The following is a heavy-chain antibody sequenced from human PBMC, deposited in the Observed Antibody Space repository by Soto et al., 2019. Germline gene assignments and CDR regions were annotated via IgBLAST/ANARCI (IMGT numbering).Heavy chain of an antibody. Sequence: QVQLVESGGGVVQPGRSLRLSCAASGFTFSSYGMHWVRQAPGKGLEWVAVIWYDGSNKYYADSVKGRFTISRDNSKNTLYLQMNSLRAEDTAVYYCARDDTPYCSGGSYYSRYWGQGTLVTVSS. V-gene: IGHV3-33*01. D-gene: IGHD2-15*01. CDR2: IWYDGSNK. CDR1: GFTFSSYG. J-gene: IGHJ4*02. CDR3: ARDDTPYCSGGSYYSRY.